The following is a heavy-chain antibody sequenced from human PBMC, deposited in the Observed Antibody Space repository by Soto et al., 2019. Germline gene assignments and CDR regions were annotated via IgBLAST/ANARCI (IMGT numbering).Heavy chain of an antibody. Sequence: VQLVESGGGLVQPGGSLRLSCAASGFTFSSYSMNWVRQAPGKGLEWVSYISSSSSTIYYADSVKGRFTISRDNAKNSLYLQMNSLRAEDTAVYYCARDTALRGVIIFDYWGQGTLVTVSS. CDR1: GFTFSSYS. CDR2: ISSSSSTI. CDR3: ARDTALRGVIIFDY. J-gene: IGHJ4*02. D-gene: IGHD3-10*01. V-gene: IGHV3-48*01.